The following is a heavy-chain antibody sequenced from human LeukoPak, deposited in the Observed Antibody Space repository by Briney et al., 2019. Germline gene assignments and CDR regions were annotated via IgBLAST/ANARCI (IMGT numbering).Heavy chain of an antibody. CDR3: ARYDVVLDAFDI. CDR2: ISYDGSNK. Sequence: PGGSLRLSCAASGFTFSGYAMHWVRQAPGKGLEWVAVISYDGSNKYYADSVKGRFTISRDNSKNTLYLQMNSLRAEDTAVYYCARYDVVLDAFDIWGQGTMVTVSS. D-gene: IGHD1-1*01. J-gene: IGHJ3*02. V-gene: IGHV3-30-3*01. CDR1: GFTFSGYA.